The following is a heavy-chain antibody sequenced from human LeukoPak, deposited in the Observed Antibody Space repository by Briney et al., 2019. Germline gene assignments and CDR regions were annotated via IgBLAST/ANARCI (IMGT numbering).Heavy chain of an antibody. V-gene: IGHV3-23*01. CDR2: ISGSGGST. CDR1: GFTFSSYV. CDR3: ARDMTLGGYSSDAFDI. J-gene: IGHJ3*02. Sequence: PGGSLRLSCAASGFTFSSYVMSWVRQAPGKGLEWVSAISGSGGSTYYADSVKGRFTISRDNAKNTLYLQMNSLRAEDTAVYYCARDMTLGGYSSDAFDIWGQGTMVTVSS. D-gene: IGHD5-12*01.